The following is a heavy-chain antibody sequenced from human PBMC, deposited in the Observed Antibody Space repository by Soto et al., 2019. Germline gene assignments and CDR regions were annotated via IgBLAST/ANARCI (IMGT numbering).Heavy chain of an antibody. D-gene: IGHD3-3*01. CDR3: ARDYFSRGRIYDFWSGYYTGSYYYYGMDV. Sequence: HPGGSLRLSCAASGFTFSSYGMHWVRQAPGKGLEWVAVIWYDGSNKYYADSVKGRFTISRDNSKNTLYLQMNSLRAEDTAVYYCARDYFSRGRIYDFWSGYYTGSYYYYGMDVWGQGTTVTVSS. J-gene: IGHJ6*02. CDR2: IWYDGSNK. V-gene: IGHV3-33*01. CDR1: GFTFSSYG.